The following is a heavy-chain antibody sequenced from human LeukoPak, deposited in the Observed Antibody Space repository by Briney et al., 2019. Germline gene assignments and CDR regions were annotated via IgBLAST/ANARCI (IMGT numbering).Heavy chain of an antibody. Sequence: GGSLRLSCAASGFTFSSYAMHWVRQAPGKGLEYVSAISSNGGSTYYANSVKGRFTISRDNSKNTLYLQMGSLRAEDMAVYYCVRSWGSGSPFDYWGQGTLVTVSS. D-gene: IGHD3-10*01. CDR1: GFTFSSYA. V-gene: IGHV3-64*01. CDR3: VRSWGSGSPFDY. CDR2: ISSNGGST. J-gene: IGHJ4*02.